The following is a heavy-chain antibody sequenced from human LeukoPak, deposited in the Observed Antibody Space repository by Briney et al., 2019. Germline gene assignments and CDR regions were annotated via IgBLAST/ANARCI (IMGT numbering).Heavy chain of an antibody. D-gene: IGHD4-17*01. CDR3: ARDATVTTFSYYGMDV. CDR2: IIPILGIA. J-gene: IGHJ6*02. CDR1: GGTFSSYA. V-gene: IGHV1-69*04. Sequence: SVKVSCKASGGTFSSYAISWVRQAPGQGLEWMGRIIPILGIANYAQKFQGRVTITADKSTSTAYMELSSLRSEDTAVYYCARDATVTTFSYYGMDVWGQGTTVTVSS.